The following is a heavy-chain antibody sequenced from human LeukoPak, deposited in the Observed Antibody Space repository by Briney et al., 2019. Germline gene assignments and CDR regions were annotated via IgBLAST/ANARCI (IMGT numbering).Heavy chain of an antibody. CDR3: TTESVVVITKGAFDI. D-gene: IGHD3-22*01. V-gene: IGHV3-23*01. CDR1: GFTFSSYA. Sequence: GGSLRLSCAASGFTFSSYAMSWVRQAPGKGLEWVSAISGSGGSTYYADSVKGRFTISRDNSKNTLYLQMNSLRAEDTAVYYCTTESVVVITKGAFDIWGQGTMVTVSS. CDR2: ISGSGGST. J-gene: IGHJ3*02.